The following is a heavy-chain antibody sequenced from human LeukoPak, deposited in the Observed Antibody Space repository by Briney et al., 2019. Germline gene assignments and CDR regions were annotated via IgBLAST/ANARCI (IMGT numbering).Heavy chain of an antibody. D-gene: IGHD3-10*01. CDR1: GFTVSSNY. CDR2: IYSGGST. V-gene: IGHV3-66*01. Sequence: TGGSLRLSCAASGFTVSSNYMSWVRQAPGRGLEWVSVIYSGGSTYYADSVKGRFTISRDNPKNTLFLQMNSLRAGDTAVYYCARGTVTMVDYWGQGTLVTVSS. CDR3: ARGTVTMVDY. J-gene: IGHJ4*02.